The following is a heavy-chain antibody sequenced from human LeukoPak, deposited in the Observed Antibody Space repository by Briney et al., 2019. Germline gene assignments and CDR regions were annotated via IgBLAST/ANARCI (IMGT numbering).Heavy chain of an antibody. J-gene: IGHJ5*02. CDR1: GYSFTSYW. D-gene: IGHD1-7*01. CDR3: ARLVRYNWNYDRLHWFDP. Sequence: KPGESLKISCKGSGYSFTSYWIGWVRQMPGKGLEWMGIIYPGDSGTRYSPSFQGQVTISADKSISTAYLQWSSLKASDTAMYYCARLVRYNWNYDRLHWFDPWGQGTLVTVSS. V-gene: IGHV5-51*03. CDR2: IYPGDSGT.